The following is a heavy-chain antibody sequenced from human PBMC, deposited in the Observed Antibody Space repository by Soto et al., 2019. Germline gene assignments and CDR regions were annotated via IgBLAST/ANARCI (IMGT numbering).Heavy chain of an antibody. Sequence: SVKVSCKASGGTFSSYTISWVRQAPGQGLEWMGRIIPILGIANYAQKFQGRVTITADKSTSTAYMELSSLRSEDTAVYYCARGGSDYDILTGYYPHTGGQFDYWGQGTLVTVSS. CDR3: ARGGSDYDILTGYYPHTGGQFDY. J-gene: IGHJ4*02. D-gene: IGHD3-9*01. CDR2: IIPILGIA. CDR1: GGTFSSYT. V-gene: IGHV1-69*02.